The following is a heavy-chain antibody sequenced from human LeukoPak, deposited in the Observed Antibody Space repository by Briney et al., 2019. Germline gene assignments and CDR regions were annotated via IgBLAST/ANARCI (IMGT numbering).Heavy chain of an antibody. CDR1: GFSVSDNY. V-gene: IGHV3-53*01. Sequence: PGGSLRLSCAGSGFSVSDNYMTWVRQAPGKGLEWVSVTYSGGTTYYADSVEGRFTISRDNSKNNLYLQMNSLRTEDTAVYYCAKEGGLGYCSTTSCAFAHWGRGTLVTVSS. D-gene: IGHD2-2*01. CDR2: TYSGGTT. J-gene: IGHJ4*02. CDR3: AKEGGLGYCSTTSCAFAH.